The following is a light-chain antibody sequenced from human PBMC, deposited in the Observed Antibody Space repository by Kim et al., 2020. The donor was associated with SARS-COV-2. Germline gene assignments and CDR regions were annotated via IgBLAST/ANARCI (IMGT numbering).Light chain of an antibody. Sequence: VSPGQTARITCSGDALPKQYAYWYQQKPGQAPVLVIYKDSERPSGIPERFSGSSSGTTVTLTISGVQAEDEADYYCQSADSTDWVFGGGTQLTVL. CDR2: KDS. CDR1: ALPKQY. CDR3: QSADSTDWV. V-gene: IGLV3-25*03. J-gene: IGLJ3*02.